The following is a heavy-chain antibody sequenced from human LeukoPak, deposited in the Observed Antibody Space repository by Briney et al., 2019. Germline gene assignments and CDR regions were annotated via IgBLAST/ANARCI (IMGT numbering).Heavy chain of an antibody. CDR1: GGTFSSYA. CDR3: ASPRKSSYYYGSGSYGYFDY. CDR2: IIPIFGTA. Sequence: SSVKVSCKASGGTFSSYAISWVRQAPGQGLEWMGGIIPIFGTANYAQKFQGGVTITTDESTSTAYMELSSLRSEDTAVYYCASPRKSSYYYGSGSYGYFDYWGQGTLVTVSS. D-gene: IGHD3-10*01. V-gene: IGHV1-69*05. J-gene: IGHJ4*02.